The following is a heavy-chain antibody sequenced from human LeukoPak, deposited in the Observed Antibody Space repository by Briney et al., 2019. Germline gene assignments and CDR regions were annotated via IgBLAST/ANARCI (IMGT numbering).Heavy chain of an antibody. V-gene: IGHV4-39*07. CDR2: IYYSGST. CDR1: GGSTSSSSYY. CDR3: TRDSSGWYWGLFDY. D-gene: IGHD6-19*01. Sequence: HSQTLSLTCTVSGGSTSSSSYYWGWIRQPPGKGLEWIGSIYYSGSTYYNPSLKSRVTISVDTSKNQFSLKLSSVTAADTAVYYCTRDSSGWYWGLFDYWGQGTLVTVSS. J-gene: IGHJ4*02.